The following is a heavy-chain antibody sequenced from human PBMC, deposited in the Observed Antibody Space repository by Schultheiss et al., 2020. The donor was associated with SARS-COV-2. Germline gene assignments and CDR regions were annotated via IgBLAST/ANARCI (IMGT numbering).Heavy chain of an antibody. CDR3: ARVYGDYRNWYFDL. D-gene: IGHD4-17*01. V-gene: IGHV4-34*01. CDR1: GGSFSGYY. J-gene: IGHJ2*01. Sequence: SETLSLTCAVYGGSFSGYYWSWIRQPPGKGLEWIGEINHSGSTYYNPSLKSRVTISVDTSKNQFSLKLSSVTAADTAVYYCARVYGDYRNWYFDLWGRGTLVTVSS. CDR2: INHSGST.